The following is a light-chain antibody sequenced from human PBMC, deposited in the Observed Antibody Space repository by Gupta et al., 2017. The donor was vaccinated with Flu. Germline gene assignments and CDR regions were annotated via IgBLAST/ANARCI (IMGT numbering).Light chain of an antibody. V-gene: IGLV3-21*02. CDR1: DIGGKS. CDR2: DDD. Sequence: SFVLTQPPSVSVAPGQTARLTYGGSDIGGKSVQWYLRRSGQAPLLVVHDDDDRPSGIPERVSGSKSGNTATLTLSRVEAGDEADYYCQVWDSNSGRVFGGGTKLTVL. CDR3: QVWDSNSGRV. J-gene: IGLJ3*02.